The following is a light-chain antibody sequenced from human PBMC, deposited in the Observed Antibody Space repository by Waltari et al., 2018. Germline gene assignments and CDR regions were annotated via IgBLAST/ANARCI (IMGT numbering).Light chain of an antibody. V-gene: IGKV3-11*01. Sequence: EIVFTQSPATLSLSPGERATLSCGASQSVSSYLAWYQQKPGQAPRLLIYDASNSATGIPARFSGSGSGTDFTLTISSLEPEDFAVYYCQQRSNWPPWTFGQGTKVEIK. J-gene: IGKJ1*01. CDR1: QSVSSY. CDR2: DAS. CDR3: QQRSNWPPWT.